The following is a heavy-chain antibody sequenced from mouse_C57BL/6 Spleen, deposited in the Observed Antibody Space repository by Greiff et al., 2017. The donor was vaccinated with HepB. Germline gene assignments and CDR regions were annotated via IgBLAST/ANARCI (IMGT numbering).Heavy chain of an antibody. CDR2: ISGGGGNT. CDR3: ARGDSNYEWFAY. D-gene: IGHD2-5*01. J-gene: IGHJ3*01. Sequence: EVNVVESGGGLVKPGGSLKLSCAASGFTFSSYTMSWVRQTPEKRLEWVATISGGGGNTYYPDSVKGRFTISRDNAKNTLYLQMSSLRSEDTALYYCARGDSNYEWFAYWGQGTLVTVSA. CDR1: GFTFSSYT. V-gene: IGHV5-9*01.